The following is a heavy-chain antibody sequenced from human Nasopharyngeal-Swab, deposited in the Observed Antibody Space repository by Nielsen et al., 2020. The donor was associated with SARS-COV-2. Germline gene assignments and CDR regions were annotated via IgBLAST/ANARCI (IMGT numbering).Heavy chain of an antibody. J-gene: IGHJ3*02. CDR2: IGSSGSLS. CDR3: ARNYYDNSGYYPDAFDI. V-gene: IGHV3-21*01. CDR1: GFTFSSYR. Sequence: GESLKISCAASGFTFSSYRMNWVRQAPGKGLEWVSVIGSSGSLSYNADSVKGRFTISRDNDKNSLYLQMNSLRVEDTAVYYCARNYYDNSGYYPDAFDIWGHGTEVTVSS. D-gene: IGHD3-22*01.